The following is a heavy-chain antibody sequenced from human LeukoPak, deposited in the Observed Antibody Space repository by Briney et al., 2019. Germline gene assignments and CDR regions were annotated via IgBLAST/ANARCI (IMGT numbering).Heavy chain of an antibody. CDR1: GGSFSGYY. CDR3: ARGLVGSEADILTGYYRYFDY. D-gene: IGHD3-9*01. Sequence: SETLSLTCAVYGGSFSGYYWSWIRQPPGKGLEWIGEINHSGSTNYNPSLKSRVTISVDTSKNQFSLKLSSVTAADTAVYYCARGLVGSEADILTGYYRYFDYWDQGTLVTVSS. J-gene: IGHJ4*02. CDR2: INHSGST. V-gene: IGHV4-34*01.